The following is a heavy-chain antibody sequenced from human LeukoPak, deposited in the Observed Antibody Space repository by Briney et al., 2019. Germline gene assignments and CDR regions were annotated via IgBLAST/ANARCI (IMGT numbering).Heavy chain of an antibody. J-gene: IGHJ4*02. CDR2: ISDSGVTT. CDR1: GFSFSNYA. Sequence: GGSLRLSCAASGFSFSNYAMGWVRQAPGKGLEWVSGISDSGVTTYSADSVKGRLSISRDNFKNTLYLQMKSLRAEDTAVYFCAKVTSERRYCSGGGCYSPFDYWGRGTLVTVST. D-gene: IGHD2-15*01. V-gene: IGHV3-23*01. CDR3: AKVTSERRYCSGGGCYSPFDY.